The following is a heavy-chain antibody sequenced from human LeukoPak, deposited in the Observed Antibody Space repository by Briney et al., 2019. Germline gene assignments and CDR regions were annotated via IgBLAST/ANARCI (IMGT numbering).Heavy chain of an antibody. CDR3: AKGSSYFYDSSDYRLDY. V-gene: IGHV3-64D*06. J-gene: IGHJ4*02. D-gene: IGHD3-22*01. CDR2: ITGNGGGT. CDR1: GLTFRSYA. Sequence: QTGGSLRLSCSASGLTFRSYAMHWARQAPGKGLECVSGITGNGGGTFYADSVKGRFTISRDNFKNTLYLQMSSLRAEDTAVYYCAKGSSYFYDSSDYRLDYWGQGTLVTVSS.